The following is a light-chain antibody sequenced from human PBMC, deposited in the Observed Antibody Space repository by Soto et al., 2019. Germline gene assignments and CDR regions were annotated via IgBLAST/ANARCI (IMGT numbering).Light chain of an antibody. CDR3: QQYYSTPQT. V-gene: IGKV4-1*01. Sequence: DIVMTQSPDSLAVSLGERATINCKSSQNVLYSSNNRNYLAWYQQKPGQPPKLLIYWASSRESGVPDRFSGSGSGTDFTLTISSLQAEDVAVYYCQQYYSTPQTFGKGTKVEIK. J-gene: IGKJ1*01. CDR1: QNVLYSSNNRNY. CDR2: WAS.